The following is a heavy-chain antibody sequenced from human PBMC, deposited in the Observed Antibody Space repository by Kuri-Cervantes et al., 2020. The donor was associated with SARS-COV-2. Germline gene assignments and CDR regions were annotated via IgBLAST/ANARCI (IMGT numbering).Heavy chain of an antibody. D-gene: IGHD6-13*01. CDR2: IYYSGST. V-gene: IGHV4-59*01. Sequence: GSLRLSCNVSGGSIRSYFWSWIRQAPGKGLEWIGYIYYSGSTNYNPSLKSRVTISVDTSKNQFSLKLSSVTAADTAVYYCARAIAAAAPFDYWGQGTLVTVSS. CDR3: ARAIAAAAPFDY. J-gene: IGHJ4*02. CDR1: GGSIRSYF.